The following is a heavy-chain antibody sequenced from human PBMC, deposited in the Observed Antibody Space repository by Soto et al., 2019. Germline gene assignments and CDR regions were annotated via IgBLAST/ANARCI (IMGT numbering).Heavy chain of an antibody. CDR3: AKDGGGYCSGGSCRPLYYYYYGMDV. CDR1: GFTFSSYA. D-gene: IGHD2-15*01. J-gene: IGHJ6*02. CDR2: ISGSGGST. Sequence: GGSLRLSCAASGFTFSSYAMSWVRQAPGKGLEWVSAISGSGGSTYYADSVKGRFTISRDNSKNTLYLQMNSLRAEDTAVYYCAKDGGGYCSGGSCRPLYYYYYGMDVWGQGTTVTVSS. V-gene: IGHV3-23*01.